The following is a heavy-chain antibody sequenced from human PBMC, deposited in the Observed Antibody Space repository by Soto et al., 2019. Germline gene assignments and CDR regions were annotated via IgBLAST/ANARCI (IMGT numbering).Heavy chain of an antibody. CDR1: GYTFTSYA. J-gene: IGHJ4*02. V-gene: IGHV1-3*01. D-gene: IGHD6-13*01. Sequence: QVQLVQSGAEVKKPGASVKVSCKASGYTFTSYAMHWVRQAPGQRLEWMGWINAGNGNTKYSQKFQGRVTITRDTSASTAYMELSSLRSENTAVYYCARKGEYSSSWDFDYWGQGTLFTVSS. CDR2: INAGNGNT. CDR3: ARKGEYSSSWDFDY.